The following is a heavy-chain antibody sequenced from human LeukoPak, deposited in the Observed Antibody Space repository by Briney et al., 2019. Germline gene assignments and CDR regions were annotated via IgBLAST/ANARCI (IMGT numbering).Heavy chain of an antibody. D-gene: IGHD3-22*01. CDR1: GYTFTSYG. CDR3: ARAPSWKYYYDSSGYDY. V-gene: IGHV1-18*01. J-gene: IGHJ4*02. Sequence: ASVKVSCKASGYTFTSYGIYWVRQAPGQGLEWMGWISAYNGNTNFAPKLQGRVTMTTDTSTSTAYMELRSLRSDDTAVYYCARAPSWKYYYDSSGYDYWGQGTLVTVSS. CDR2: ISAYNGNT.